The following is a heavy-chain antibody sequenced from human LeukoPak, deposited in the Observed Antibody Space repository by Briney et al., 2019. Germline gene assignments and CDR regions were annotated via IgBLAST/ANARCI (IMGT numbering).Heavy chain of an antibody. D-gene: IGHD6-19*01. J-gene: IGHJ5*02. CDR1: GGSFSGYY. V-gene: IGHV4-34*01. CDR3: ARDPSGWTRNWFDP. CDR2: INHSGST. Sequence: KPSETLSLTCAVYGGSFSGYYWSWIRQPPGKGLGWIGEINHSGSTNYNPSLKSRVTISVDTSKNQFSLKLSSVTAADTAVYYCARDPSGWTRNWFDPWGQGTLVTVSS.